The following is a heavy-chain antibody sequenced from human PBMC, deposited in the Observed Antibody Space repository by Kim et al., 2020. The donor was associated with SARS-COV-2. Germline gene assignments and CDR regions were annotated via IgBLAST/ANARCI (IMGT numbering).Heavy chain of an antibody. V-gene: IGHV5-51*01. J-gene: IGHJ4*02. D-gene: IGHD6-13*01. CDR2: IYPGDSDT. Sequence: GESLKISCKGSGYSFTSYWIGLVRQMPGKGLEWMGIIYPGDSDTRYSPSFQGQVTISADKSISTAYLQWSSLKASDTGMYYCARQIGYRRVPKGNYFDYWGQVTLVTGSS. CDR1: GYSFTSYW. CDR3: ARQIGYRRVPKGNYFDY.